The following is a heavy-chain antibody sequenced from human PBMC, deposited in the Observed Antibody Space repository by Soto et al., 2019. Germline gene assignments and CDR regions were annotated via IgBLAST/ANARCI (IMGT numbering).Heavy chain of an antibody. CDR2: INPSSGST. V-gene: IGHV1-46*01. D-gene: IGHD3-22*01. CDR1: GYTFTSYA. Sequence: GASVKVSCKASGYTFTSYAMHWVRQAPGQGLEWMGVINPSSGSTSYAQKFQGRVTMTRDTSTSTVYMELSSLRSEDTAVFYCARSPYSSGSYYPIDYWGQGTLVTVSS. J-gene: IGHJ4*02. CDR3: ARSPYSSGSYYPIDY.